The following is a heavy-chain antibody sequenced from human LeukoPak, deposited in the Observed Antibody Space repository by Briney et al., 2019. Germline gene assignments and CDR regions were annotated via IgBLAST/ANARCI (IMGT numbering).Heavy chain of an antibody. V-gene: IGHV4-59*01. CDR1: GGSISSYY. CDR2: IYYSGST. Sequence: SETLSLTCTVSGGSISSYYWSWIRQPPGKGLEWIGYIYYSGSTNYNPSLKSRVTISVDTSKNQFSLKLSSVTAADTAVYYCARGPEGSSAGIADYWGQGTLVTVSS. CDR3: ARGPEGSSAGIADY. D-gene: IGHD6-13*01. J-gene: IGHJ4*02.